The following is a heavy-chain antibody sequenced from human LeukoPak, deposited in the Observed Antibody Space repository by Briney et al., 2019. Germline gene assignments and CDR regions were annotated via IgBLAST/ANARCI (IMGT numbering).Heavy chain of an antibody. CDR2: INSDESST. D-gene: IGHD6-13*01. V-gene: IGHV3-74*01. Sequence: GGSLRLSCAASGFTFTTYWMHWVRQAPGKGLAWVSRINSDESSTSYAGSVKGRFTISRDNAKNTLYLQMNSLRAEDTAVYYCARDSSSSLGIDYWGQGTLVTVSS. CDR3: ARDSSSSLGIDY. CDR1: GFTFTTYW. J-gene: IGHJ4*02.